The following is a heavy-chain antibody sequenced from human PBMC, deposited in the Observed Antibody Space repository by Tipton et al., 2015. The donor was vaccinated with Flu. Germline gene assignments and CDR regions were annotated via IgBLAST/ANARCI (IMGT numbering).Heavy chain of an antibody. CDR3: ARGVNIVPKWDH. J-gene: IGHJ4*02. CDR1: DFSISSTSHF. V-gene: IGHV4-39*07. CDR2: IYHSGST. Sequence: PGLVKPSETLSLICSVSDFSISSTSHFWGWIRQSPGKGLEWIGSIYHSGSTHYNPSLKSRLTMFVGTSKNQFSLQLTSVTAADTAVYYCARGVNIVPKWDHWGQGTLVSVSS. D-gene: IGHD5-12*01.